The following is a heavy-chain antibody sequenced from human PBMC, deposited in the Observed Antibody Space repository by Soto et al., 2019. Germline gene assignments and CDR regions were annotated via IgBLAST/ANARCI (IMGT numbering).Heavy chain of an antibody. J-gene: IGHJ4*02. CDR1: GGSISSGGYS. CDR2: IHHKGST. V-gene: IGHV4-30-2*01. D-gene: IGHD3-22*01. CDR3: ARSYYYDSSGHYPLDN. Sequence: TLSLTCAVSGGSISSGGYSWSWIRQPPGKGLEGIGYIHHKGSTYYNPCLTSRVTISVDRPKNQFSLKLSSVNAADTAVYSCARSYYYDSSGHYPLDNRGQGTLVTVSS.